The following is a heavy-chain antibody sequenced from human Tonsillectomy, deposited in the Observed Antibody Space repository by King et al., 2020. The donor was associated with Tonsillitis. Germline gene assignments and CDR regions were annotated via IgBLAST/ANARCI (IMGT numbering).Heavy chain of an antibody. V-gene: IGHV4-39*01. CDR3: ARPLSYGNFDY. D-gene: IGHD5-18*01. CDR1: GGSISSSSYY. CDR2: IYYSGST. J-gene: IGHJ4*02. Sequence: QLQESGPGLVKPSETLSLTCTVSGGSISSSSYYWGWIRQPPGKGLEWIGSIYYSGSTYYNPSLKSRVTISVDTSKNQFSLKLSSVTAADTAVYYCARPLSYGNFDYWGQGTLVTVSS.